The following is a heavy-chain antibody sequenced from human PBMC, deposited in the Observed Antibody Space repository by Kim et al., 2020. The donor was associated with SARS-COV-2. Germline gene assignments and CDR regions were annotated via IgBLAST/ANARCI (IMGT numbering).Heavy chain of an antibody. J-gene: IGHJ3*02. CDR3: ARDPVDIVATIFAFDI. D-gene: IGHD5-12*01. Sequence: SQTLSLTCAISGDSVSSNSTAWNWIRQSPSRGLEWLGRTYYRSKWYNDYAVSVKSRITINPDTSKNQFSLQLNSVTPEDTAVYYCARDPVDIVATIFAFDIWGQGTMVTVSS. CDR2: TYYRSKWYN. V-gene: IGHV6-1*01. CDR1: GDSVSSNSTA.